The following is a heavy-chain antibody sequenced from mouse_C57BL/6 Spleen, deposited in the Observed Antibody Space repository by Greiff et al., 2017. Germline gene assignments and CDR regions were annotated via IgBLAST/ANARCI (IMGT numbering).Heavy chain of an antibody. Sequence: QVQLKQPGAELVKPGASVKLSCKASGYTFTSYWRHWVKQRPGRGREWIGRFDPNSGGTKYNEKFKSKATLTVDKPSSTAYMQLSSLTSEDSAVYYCARSDDYDPFACWGQGTLVTVSA. V-gene: IGHV1-72*01. CDR1: GYTFTSYW. J-gene: IGHJ3*01. CDR3: ARSDDYDPFAC. CDR2: FDPNSGGT. D-gene: IGHD2-4*01.